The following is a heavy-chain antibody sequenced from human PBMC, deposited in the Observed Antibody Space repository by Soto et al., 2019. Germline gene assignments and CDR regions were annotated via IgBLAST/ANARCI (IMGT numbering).Heavy chain of an antibody. CDR3: AKDRSGSYWSAFDI. J-gene: IGHJ3*02. CDR2: ISYDGSNK. Sequence: PGGSLRLSCAASGFTFSSYGMHWVRQAPGKGLEWVAVISYDGSNKYYADSVKGRFTISRDNSKNTLYLQMNSLRAEDTAVYYCAKDRSGSYWSAFDIWDQGTMVTVSS. V-gene: IGHV3-30*18. D-gene: IGHD3-10*01. CDR1: GFTFSSYG.